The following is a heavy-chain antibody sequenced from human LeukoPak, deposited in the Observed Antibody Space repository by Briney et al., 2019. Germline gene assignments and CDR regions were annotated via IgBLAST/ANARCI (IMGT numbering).Heavy chain of an antibody. D-gene: IGHD4-17*01. J-gene: IGHJ4*02. CDR1: GFIFDDYA. CDR2: INWNSSYI. V-gene: IGHV3-9*01. Sequence: PGGSLRLSCAASGFIFDDYAMHWVRQVPGKGLQWVSGINWNSSYIGLTDFVKGRVTISRDNAKNSLYLNMNSLRAEDTAVYYCARDYGDYAPDYWGQGTLVTVSS. CDR3: ARDYGDYAPDY.